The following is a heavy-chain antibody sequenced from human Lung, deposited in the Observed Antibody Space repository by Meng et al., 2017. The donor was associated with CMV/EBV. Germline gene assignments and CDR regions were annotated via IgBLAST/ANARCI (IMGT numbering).Heavy chain of an antibody. J-gene: IGHJ4*02. V-gene: IGHV4-39*01. Sequence: SETLSLXCTVSGDSITSSSYYWGWIRQPPGKGLEWIGSMYYSANTYYNPSLKSRVTISVDTSQNQFSLTLTSVTAADTAVYYCAFSSGADYGSGSRDYWCQGTLVTVSS. D-gene: IGHD3-10*01. CDR1: GDSITSSSYY. CDR3: AFSSGADYGSGSRDY. CDR2: MYYSANT.